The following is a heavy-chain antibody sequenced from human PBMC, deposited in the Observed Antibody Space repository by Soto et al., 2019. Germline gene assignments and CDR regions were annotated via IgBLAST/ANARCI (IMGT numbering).Heavy chain of an antibody. J-gene: IGHJ4*02. CDR3: ARNVDTTRAYYFDY. Sequence: SETLSLTCTVSGASINPYYWSWIRQPPGKGLEWIGYIYYSGTTNYNPSLRSRVTISLDTSKNHFSLNLRSVTAADTAVYYCARNVDTTRAYYFDYWGQGILVTVPS. CDR2: IYYSGTT. V-gene: IGHV4-59*01. D-gene: IGHD5-18*01. CDR1: GASINPYY.